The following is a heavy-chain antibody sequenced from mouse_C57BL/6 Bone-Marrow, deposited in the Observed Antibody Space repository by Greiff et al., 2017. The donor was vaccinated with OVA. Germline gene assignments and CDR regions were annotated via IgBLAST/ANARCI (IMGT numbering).Heavy chain of an antibody. CDR3: ARGTAFDY. CDR1: GFTIKNTY. CDR2: IDPADGNT. D-gene: IGHD1-2*01. Sequence: EVQLQQSVAELVRPGASVKLSCTASGFTIKNTYMHWVKQRPEQGLEWIGRIDPADGNTKYAPKFQGKATITADTSSNTAYLQLSSLTSEDTAIYYCARGTAFDYWGQGTTLTVSS. V-gene: IGHV14-3*01. J-gene: IGHJ2*01.